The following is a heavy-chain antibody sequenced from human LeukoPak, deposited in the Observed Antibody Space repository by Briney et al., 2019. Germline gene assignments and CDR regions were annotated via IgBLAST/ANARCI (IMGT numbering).Heavy chain of an antibody. CDR3: ARHLMHYFDWLLVFDY. J-gene: IGHJ4*02. D-gene: IGHD3-9*01. CDR1: GGSFSGYY. V-gene: IGHV4-34*01. Sequence: SETLSLTCAVYGGSFSGYYWSWLRQPPGKGLEWIGEINHSGSTNYNPSLKSRVTISVDTSKNQFSLKLSSVTAADTAVYYCARHLMHYFDWLLVFDYWGQGTLVTVSS. CDR2: INHSGST.